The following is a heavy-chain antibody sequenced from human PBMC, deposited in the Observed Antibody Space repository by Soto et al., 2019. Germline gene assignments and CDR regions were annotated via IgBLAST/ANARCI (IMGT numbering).Heavy chain of an antibody. CDR2: ISSSGSTI. CDR1: GFTFSSYE. CDR3: ARDRSSKGYGMDV. D-gene: IGHD6-13*01. V-gene: IGHV3-48*03. J-gene: IGHJ6*02. Sequence: GVLRLSCAASGFTFSSYEMNWVRQAPGKGLEWVSYISSSGSTIYYADSVKGRFTISRDNAKNSLYLQMNSLRAEDTAVYYCARDRSSKGYGMDVWGQGTTVTVSS.